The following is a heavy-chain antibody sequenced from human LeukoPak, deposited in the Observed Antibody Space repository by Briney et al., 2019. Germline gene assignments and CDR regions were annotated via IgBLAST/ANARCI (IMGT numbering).Heavy chain of an antibody. D-gene: IGHD3-22*01. CDR1: GYSFTSYW. CDR3: ARDYQNYYDSSGYSY. Sequence: GESLKISCKGSGYSFTSYWIGWVRQMPGKGLEWMGIIYPGDSDTRYSPSFQGQVTISADKSISTAYLQWSSLRSEDTAVYYCARDYQNYYDSSGYSYWGQGTLVTVSS. J-gene: IGHJ4*02. V-gene: IGHV5-51*01. CDR2: IYPGDSDT.